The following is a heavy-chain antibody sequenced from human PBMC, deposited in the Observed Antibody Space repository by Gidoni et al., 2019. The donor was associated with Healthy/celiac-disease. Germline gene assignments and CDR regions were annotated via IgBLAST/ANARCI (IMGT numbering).Heavy chain of an antibody. CDR2: ISGSGGST. D-gene: IGHD2-8*01. J-gene: IGHJ4*02. CDR1: GFTFSRYA. Sequence: EVQLLESGGGLVQPGGSLRLSCAASGFTFSRYAMSWVRQAPGKGLGWVSAISGSGGSTYYADSVKGRFTISRDNSKNTLYLQMNSLRAEDTAVYYCAKDLGDCTNGVCYSDYWGQGTLVTVSS. CDR3: AKDLGDCTNGVCYSDY. V-gene: IGHV3-23*01.